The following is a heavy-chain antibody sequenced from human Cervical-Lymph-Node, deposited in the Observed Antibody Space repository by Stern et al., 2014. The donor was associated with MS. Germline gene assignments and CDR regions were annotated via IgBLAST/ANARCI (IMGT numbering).Heavy chain of an antibody. CDR3: ARQNSGWDDY. Sequence: VQLVESGGGLVKPGGSLRLSCAASGFTFSTHSMSWVRQAPGKGLEWVSSISSSSDYIKYADSVKGRFTISRDNAKNLVYLQMNSLRAADTAVYYCARQNSGWDDYWGQGTLVTVSS. V-gene: IGHV3-21*06. CDR1: GFTFSTHS. J-gene: IGHJ4*02. CDR2: ISSSSDYI. D-gene: IGHD6-19*01.